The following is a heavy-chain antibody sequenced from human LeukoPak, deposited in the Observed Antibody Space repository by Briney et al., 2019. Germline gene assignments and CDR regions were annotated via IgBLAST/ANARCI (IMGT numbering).Heavy chain of an antibody. CDR2: IYSGGST. Sequence: GGSLRLSCAASRFTVSSNYMSWVRQAPGKGLEWVSVIYSGGSTYYADSVKGRFTISRDNSKNTLYLQMNSLRAEDTAVYYCAREAELTGVYYYGMDVWGQGTTVTASS. J-gene: IGHJ6*02. D-gene: IGHD7-27*01. CDR3: AREAELTGVYYYGMDV. CDR1: RFTVSSNY. V-gene: IGHV3-66*01.